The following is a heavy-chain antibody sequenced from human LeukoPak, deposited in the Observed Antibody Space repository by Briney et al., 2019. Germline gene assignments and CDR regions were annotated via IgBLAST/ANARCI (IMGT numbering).Heavy chain of an antibody. CDR2: IYYSGSA. CDR1: GGSISSGGYC. J-gene: IGHJ4*02. Sequence: SQTLSLTCSVSGGSISSGGYCWSWIRQHPGKGLEWIGCIYYSGSAYYNPSLKSRVIISVDTSKNQFSLKMNSVTAADTAIYHCARAGTTVTGWGQGTLVTVSS. D-gene: IGHD4-17*01. V-gene: IGHV4-31*03. CDR3: ARAGTTVTG.